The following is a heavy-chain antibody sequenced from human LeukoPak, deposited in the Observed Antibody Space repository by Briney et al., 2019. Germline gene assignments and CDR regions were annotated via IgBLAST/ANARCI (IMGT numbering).Heavy chain of an antibody. Sequence: SETLSLTCAVSGYSISSGYYWGWIRQPPGKGLEWMGSIYHSGSTYYNPSLKSRVTISVDTSKNQFSLKLSSVTAAGTAVYYCARYGYCISTSCYREGFDYWGQGTLVTVSS. D-gene: IGHD2-2*02. CDR1: GYSISSGYY. CDR2: IYHSGST. CDR3: ARYGYCISTSCYREGFDY. J-gene: IGHJ4*02. V-gene: IGHV4-38-2*01.